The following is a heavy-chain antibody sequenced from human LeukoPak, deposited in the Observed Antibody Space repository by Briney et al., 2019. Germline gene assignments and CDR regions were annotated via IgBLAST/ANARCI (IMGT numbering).Heavy chain of an antibody. V-gene: IGHV3-53*01. CDR2: IYSGGTT. CDR1: GFTVITKY. J-gene: IGHJ2*01. D-gene: IGHD3-3*02. Sequence: GGSLRLSCAASGFTVITKYMNWVRQAPGKGLEWVSIIYSGGTTYYAASVKGRFTISRDTSKNTVSLQMNSLRAEDTAVYFCARVGDHFHWNLDLWGRGTLVTVSS. CDR3: ARVGDHFHWNLDL.